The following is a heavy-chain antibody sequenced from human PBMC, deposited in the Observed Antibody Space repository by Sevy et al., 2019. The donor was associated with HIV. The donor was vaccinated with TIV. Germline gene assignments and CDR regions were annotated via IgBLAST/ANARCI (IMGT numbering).Heavy chain of an antibody. CDR2: IYHSGST. V-gene: IGHV4-4*02. Sequence: SETLSLTCAVSGDSISSSNWWSWVRQPPGKGLEWIGEIYHSGSTNYNPSLKSRVTISEDKSKNQFSLKLSSVTAADTAVYYCASYGSGSYYNSNWFDPWGQGTLVTVSS. J-gene: IGHJ5*02. CDR3: ASYGSGSYYNSNWFDP. D-gene: IGHD3-10*01. CDR1: GDSISSSNW.